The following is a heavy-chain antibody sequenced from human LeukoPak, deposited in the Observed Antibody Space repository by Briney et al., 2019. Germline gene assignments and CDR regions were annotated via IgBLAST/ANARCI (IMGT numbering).Heavy chain of an antibody. J-gene: IGHJ5*02. CDR1: GFTFSSYG. D-gene: IGHD6-19*01. Sequence: GGTLRLSCAASGFTFSSYGISWVRQAPGKGLEWVSAISGSGGSTYYADSVKGRFTISRDNSKNTLYLQMNSLRAEDTALYYCAKDSLGSSGWTWGQGTLVTVSS. V-gene: IGHV3-23*01. CDR2: ISGSGGST. CDR3: AKDSLGSSGWT.